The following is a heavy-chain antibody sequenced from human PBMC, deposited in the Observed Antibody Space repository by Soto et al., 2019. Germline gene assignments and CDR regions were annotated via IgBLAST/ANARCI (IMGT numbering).Heavy chain of an antibody. CDR3: AREPEGYYDSSGYFDY. J-gene: IGHJ4*02. CDR1: VGSISIYY. CDR2: IYYSGST. V-gene: IGHV4-59*01. D-gene: IGHD3-22*01. Sequence: PETLSLTCTFSVGSISIYYWSWIRQPPGKGLEWIGYIYYSGSTNYNPSLKSRVTISVDTSKNQFSLKLSSVTAADTAVYYCAREPEGYYDSSGYFDYWGQGTMVTVSS.